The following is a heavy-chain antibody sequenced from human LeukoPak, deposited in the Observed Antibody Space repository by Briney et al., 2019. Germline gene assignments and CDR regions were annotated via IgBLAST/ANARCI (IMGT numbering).Heavy chain of an antibody. Sequence: PGRSLRLSCAASGFTFSSYGMHWVRQAPGKGLEWVSYISSSGSTIYYADSVKGRFTISRDNAKNSLYLQMNSLRAEDTAVYYCAREFSSFDSSDYWGQGTLVTVSS. V-gene: IGHV3-48*04. CDR2: ISSSGSTI. D-gene: IGHD3-22*01. CDR1: GFTFSSYG. J-gene: IGHJ4*02. CDR3: AREFSSFDSSDY.